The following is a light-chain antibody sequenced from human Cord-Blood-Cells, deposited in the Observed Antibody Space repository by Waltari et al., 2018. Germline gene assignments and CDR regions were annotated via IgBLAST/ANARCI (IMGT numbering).Light chain of an antibody. CDR3: SSYAGSNNYV. CDR1: RSDVGGYNY. Sequence: QSALTQPPSASGSPGQSVTISCTGTRSDVGGYNYVSWYQQRPGKAPKLIIYEVSKRPSGVPDRFSGSKSGNTASLTVSGLQAEDEADYYCSSYAGSNNYVFGTGTKVTVL. V-gene: IGLV2-8*01. J-gene: IGLJ1*01. CDR2: EVS.